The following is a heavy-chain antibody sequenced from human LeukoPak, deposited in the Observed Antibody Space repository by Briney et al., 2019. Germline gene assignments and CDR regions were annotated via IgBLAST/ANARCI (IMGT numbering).Heavy chain of an antibody. CDR2: ISSSSSYI. CDR1: GFTFSSYS. J-gene: IGHJ4*02. D-gene: IGHD2-2*01. CDR3: ARGYQLLPGYFDY. V-gene: IGHV3-21*01. Sequence: GGSLRLSCAASGFTFSSYSMNWVRQAPGKGLEWVSSISSSSSYIYYADSVKGRFIISRDNAKNSLYLQVNSLRAEDTAVYYCARGYQLLPGYFDYWGQGTLVTVSS.